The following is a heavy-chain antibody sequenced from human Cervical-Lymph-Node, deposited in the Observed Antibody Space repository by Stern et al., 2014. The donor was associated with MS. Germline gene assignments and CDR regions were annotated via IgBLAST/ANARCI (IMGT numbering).Heavy chain of an antibody. J-gene: IGHJ6*02. D-gene: IGHD6-19*01. V-gene: IGHV1-2*06. CDR2: INPVGGDT. CDR3: SSVASAWPYFYGMDF. CDR1: GYIFTGYY. Sequence: QVQLVQSGAEVRKPGASVKVSCAASGYIFTGYYMHWVRQAPGKGLEWMGRINPVGGDTNYAQNFQGRVTVIRDRSITTGYLQVSGLTSDDTAVYYFSSVASAWPYFYGMDFWGQGTTVTVSS.